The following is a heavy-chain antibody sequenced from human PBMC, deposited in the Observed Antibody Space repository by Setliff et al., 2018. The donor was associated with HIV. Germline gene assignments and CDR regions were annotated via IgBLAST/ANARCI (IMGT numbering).Heavy chain of an antibody. Sequence: PSETLSLTCTVSGGSISSSSYYWGWTRQPPGKGREWIGSIFYSGSANYNPSLRSPVAISVDTSKNQFSLKLTSVTAADTAVYCCAREDSSYYYFDYWGQGMLVTVSS. CDR3: AREDSSYYYFDY. CDR2: IFYSGSA. V-gene: IGHV4-39*02. J-gene: IGHJ4*02. D-gene: IGHD6-6*01. CDR1: GGSISSSSYY.